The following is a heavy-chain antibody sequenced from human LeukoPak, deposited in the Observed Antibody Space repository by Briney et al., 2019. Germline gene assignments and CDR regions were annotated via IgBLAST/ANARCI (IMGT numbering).Heavy chain of an antibody. J-gene: IGHJ6*03. Sequence: GGSRRLSCAASGFTFSSYAMSWVRQAPGKGLEWVSAISGSGGSTYYADSVKGRFTISRDNSKNTLYLQTNSLRAEDTAVYYCANIVVVNKLYYYYYMDVWGKGTTVTVSS. CDR1: GFTFSSYA. CDR3: ANIVVVNKLYYYYYMDV. V-gene: IGHV3-23*01. D-gene: IGHD2-21*01. CDR2: ISGSGGST.